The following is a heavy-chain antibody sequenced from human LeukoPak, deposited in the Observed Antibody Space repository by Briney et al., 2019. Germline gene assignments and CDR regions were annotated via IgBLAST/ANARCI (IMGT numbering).Heavy chain of an antibody. CDR3: SRANLIVEMATISSFDY. CDR2: IIAIFGTA. CDR1: GYTLTELS. V-gene: IGHV1-69*05. J-gene: IGHJ4*02. D-gene: IGHD5-24*01. Sequence: SVKVSCKVPGYTLTELSMHWVRQAPGKGVEWMGGIIAIFGTANYAQKFQGRDTITTDESTRTDYMEMRRHRSEDSAVYYCSRANLIVEMATISSFDYWGQGTLVAVSS.